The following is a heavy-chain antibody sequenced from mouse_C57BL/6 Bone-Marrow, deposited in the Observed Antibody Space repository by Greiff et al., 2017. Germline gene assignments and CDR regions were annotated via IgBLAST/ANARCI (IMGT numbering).Heavy chain of an antibody. CDR2: IYPGDGDT. CDR1: GYAFSSSW. Sequence: QVQLQQSGPELVKPGASVKISCKASGYAFSSSWMNWVKQRPGKGLEWIGRIYPGDGDTNYNGKFKGKATLTADKSSSTAYMQLSRLTSEDSAVYFCARGFGWYFDVWGTGTTVTVSS. CDR3: ARGFGWYFDV. V-gene: IGHV1-82*01. J-gene: IGHJ1*03. D-gene: IGHD3-1*01.